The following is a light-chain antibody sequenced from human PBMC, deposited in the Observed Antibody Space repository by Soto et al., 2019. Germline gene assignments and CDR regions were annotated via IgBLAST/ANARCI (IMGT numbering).Light chain of an antibody. CDR1: QDIGGR. CDR3: KHYNSYSEA. CDR2: KAS. Sequence: DIQMTQSPSSVSASAGDRITITCRTSQDIGGRLAWYQQKPGKAPKLLIYKASTLKSGVPSRFSGSGSGTEFTLTIRSLQPDDFATYYCKHYNSYSEAFGQGTKVDIK. J-gene: IGKJ1*01. V-gene: IGKV1-5*03.